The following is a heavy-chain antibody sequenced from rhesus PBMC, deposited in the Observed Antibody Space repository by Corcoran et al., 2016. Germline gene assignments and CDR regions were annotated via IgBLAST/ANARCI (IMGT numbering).Heavy chain of an antibody. V-gene: IGHV4-122*02. J-gene: IGHJ4*01. Sequence: QVQLQESGPGLVKPSETLSLTCAVSGGSISSSYYYWSWIRQAPGKGREWIGYISYSGSTSYNPSLTSRFTISRDTSTNQFSLKLSSVTAADTAVYYCARDFCTSTTCRFDYWGQGVLVTVSS. CDR1: GGSISSSYYY. CDR3: ARDFCTSTTCRFDY. D-gene: IGHD2-2*01. CDR2: ISYSGST.